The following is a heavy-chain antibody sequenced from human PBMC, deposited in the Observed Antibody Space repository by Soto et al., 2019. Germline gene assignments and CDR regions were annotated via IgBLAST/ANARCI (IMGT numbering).Heavy chain of an antibody. Sequence: PSETLSLTFTVSGGTTRSSNYYWAWIRQPPGKGLEWIGSIDYRGSTYYNPSLKSRVTISVDTSKNHFSLKLGSVTAADTALYYCSRRAPEGFDPWGQGTLVTAPQ. V-gene: IGHV4-39*02. CDR2: IDYRGST. CDR1: GGTTRSSNYY. CDR3: SRRAPEGFDP. J-gene: IGHJ5*02.